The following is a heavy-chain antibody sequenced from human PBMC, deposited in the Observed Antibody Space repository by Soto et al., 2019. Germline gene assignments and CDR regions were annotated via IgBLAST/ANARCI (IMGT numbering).Heavy chain of an antibody. D-gene: IGHD3-22*01. CDR2: ISAYTGNT. CDR3: ARDRVQGVVMSHYNGMDV. Sequence: QLQLVQSGGEVKKPGASVKVSCKASGYTFTSYGISWVRQAPGQGLEWMGWISAYTGNTNYAQRFQGRVTLTIDTSANTAYMELRSLRSDDTAVYFCARDRVQGVVMSHYNGMDVWGLGTTVTVSS. CDR1: GYTFTSYG. V-gene: IGHV1-18*01. J-gene: IGHJ6*02.